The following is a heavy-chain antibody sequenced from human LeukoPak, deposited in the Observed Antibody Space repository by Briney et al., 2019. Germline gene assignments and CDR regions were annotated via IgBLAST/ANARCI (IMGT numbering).Heavy chain of an antibody. J-gene: IGHJ4*02. CDR2: IRYNGGNK. CDR1: GFTFSSYG. CDR3: AKDPGYSYGNYFDY. Sequence: GGSLRLSCAASGFTFSSYGMHWVRQAPGKGLEWVAFIRYNGGNKYYADSVKGRFTISRDNSKNTLYLQMNSLRAEDTAVYYCAKDPGYSYGNYFDYWGQGTLVTVSS. D-gene: IGHD5-18*01. V-gene: IGHV3-30*02.